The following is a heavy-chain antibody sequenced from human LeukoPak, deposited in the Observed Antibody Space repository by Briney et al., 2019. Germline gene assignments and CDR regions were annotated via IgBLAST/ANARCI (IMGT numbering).Heavy chain of an antibody. Sequence: RGSLRLSCAASGFTFSSYSMNWVRQAPGKGLEWVSSISSSSSYIYYADSVKGRFTISRDNAKNSLYLQMNSLRAEDTAVYYCAREYSSSFYYYYYMDVWGKGTTVAVSS. V-gene: IGHV3-21*01. J-gene: IGHJ6*03. CDR1: GFTFSSYS. CDR3: AREYSSSFYYYYYMDV. D-gene: IGHD6-6*01. CDR2: ISSSSSYI.